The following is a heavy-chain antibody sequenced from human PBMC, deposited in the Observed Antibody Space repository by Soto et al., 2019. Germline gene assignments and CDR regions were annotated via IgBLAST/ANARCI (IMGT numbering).Heavy chain of an antibody. CDR1: GGAFRNFV. CDR3: AIQGGHGWFDP. D-gene: IGHD2-15*01. J-gene: IGHJ5*02. V-gene: IGHV1-69*01. CDR2: IIPMLDIV. Sequence: AVKVTCKASGGAFRNFVISWVRQATGQGLEWVGGIIPMLDIVHYAQKFQGRVAITADESTSTAYMELSSLSSEDTAVYYCAIQGGHGWFDPWREASLVTV.